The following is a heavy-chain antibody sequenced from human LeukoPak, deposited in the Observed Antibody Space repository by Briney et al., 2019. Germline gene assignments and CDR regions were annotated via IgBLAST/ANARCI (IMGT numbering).Heavy chain of an antibody. Sequence: SETLSLTCTVSGGSISSYYWSWIRQPPGKGLEWIGYIYYSGSTNCNPSLKSRVTISVDTSKNQFSLKLSSVTAADTAVYYCARDQNRRYCSGGSCPRGHAFDIWGQGTMVTVSS. D-gene: IGHD2-15*01. CDR1: GGSISSYY. CDR2: IYYSGST. V-gene: IGHV4-59*01. J-gene: IGHJ3*02. CDR3: ARDQNRRYCSGGSCPRGHAFDI.